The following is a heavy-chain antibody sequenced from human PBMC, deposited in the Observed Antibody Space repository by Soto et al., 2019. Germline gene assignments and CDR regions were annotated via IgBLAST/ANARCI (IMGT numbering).Heavy chain of an antibody. Sequence: SVKVSCEASGGTFSSYAISWVRQAPGQGLEWMGGIIPIFGTANYAQKFQGRVTITADESTSTAYMELSSLRSEDTAVYYCARETYYYDSSGYYWFDPWGQGTLVTVSS. CDR3: ARETYYYDSSGYYWFDP. CDR2: IIPIFGTA. D-gene: IGHD3-22*01. J-gene: IGHJ5*02. CDR1: GGTFSSYA. V-gene: IGHV1-69*13.